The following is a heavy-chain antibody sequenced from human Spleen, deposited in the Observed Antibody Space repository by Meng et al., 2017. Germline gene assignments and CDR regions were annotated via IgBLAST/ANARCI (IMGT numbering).Heavy chain of an antibody. CDR3: ARGYGWFNY. D-gene: IGHD6-19*01. V-gene: IGHV4-34*01. Sequence: SETLSLTCAVYGGSFSGYYWSWIRQPPGKGLEWIGEINHSGSTNYNPSLKSRVTISVDASKNQFSLKLSSVTAADTAVYYCARGYGWFNYWGQGTLVTVSS. J-gene: IGHJ4*02. CDR1: GGSFSGYY. CDR2: INHSGST.